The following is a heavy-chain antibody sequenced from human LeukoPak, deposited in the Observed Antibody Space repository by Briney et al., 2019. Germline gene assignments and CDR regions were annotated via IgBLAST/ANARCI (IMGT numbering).Heavy chain of an antibody. CDR1: GGSFSGYF. V-gene: IGHV4-34*01. Sequence: PSETLSLTCAVYGGSFSGYFWSWIRQPPGKGLEWIGEINRGGSTNYNPSLKSRVSISVDTSKNQFSLKLTSVTAADTGVYYCARERGGYGDIDYWGQGTLVAVSS. CDR3: ARERGGYGDIDY. D-gene: IGHD4-17*01. CDR2: INRGGST. J-gene: IGHJ4*02.